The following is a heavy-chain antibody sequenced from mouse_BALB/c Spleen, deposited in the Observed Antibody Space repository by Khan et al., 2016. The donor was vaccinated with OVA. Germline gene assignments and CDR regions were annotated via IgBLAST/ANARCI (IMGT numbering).Heavy chain of an antibody. CDR3: ARSTYRYAFAY. J-gene: IGHJ3*01. CDR2: MIYSGNT. CDR1: GDSISSGY. D-gene: IGHD2-14*01. Sequence: EVQLVESGPSLVKPSQTLSLTCSVTGDSISSGYWSWIRKFPGNKLEYMGYMIYSGNTYYNPSLKSRISITRHTSKNQYYLQLNSVTTEDTATYYCARSTYRYAFAYWGQGTLVTVSA. V-gene: IGHV3-8*02.